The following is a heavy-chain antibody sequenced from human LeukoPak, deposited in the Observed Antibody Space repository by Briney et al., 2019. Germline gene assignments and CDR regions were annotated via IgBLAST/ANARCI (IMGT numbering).Heavy chain of an antibody. V-gene: IGHV4-59*01. CDR2: IYNSGSA. CDR1: GDSINNYY. CDR3: ARRRVLPPAYYFDY. Sequence: SETLSLTCTVSGDSINNYYWTWIRQPPGKGLEWIGYIYNSGSAIYNPSHKSRVTISVDTSKTQFSLKLSSMTAADTAVYYCARRRVLPPAYYFDYWGQGTLVTVSS. J-gene: IGHJ4*02. D-gene: IGHD2/OR15-2a*01.